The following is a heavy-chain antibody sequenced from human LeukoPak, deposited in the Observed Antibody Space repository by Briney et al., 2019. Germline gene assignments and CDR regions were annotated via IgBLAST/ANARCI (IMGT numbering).Heavy chain of an antibody. CDR1: GYTLTELS. J-gene: IGHJ4*02. V-gene: IGHV1-24*01. CDR3: ARSTPSRTNDY. D-gene: IGHD1/OR15-1a*01. Sequence: GASVKVSCKVSGYTLTELSMHWVRQAPGEGLEWMGGFDPEDGETIYAQKFQGRVTMTEDTSANTAYMELRSLRSDDTAVYYCARSTPSRTNDYWGQGTLVTVSS. CDR2: FDPEDGET.